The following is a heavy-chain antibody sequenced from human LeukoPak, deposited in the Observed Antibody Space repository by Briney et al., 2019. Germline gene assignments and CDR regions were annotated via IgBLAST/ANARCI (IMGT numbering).Heavy chain of an antibody. V-gene: IGHV4-39*07. CDR3: ARDPTGSSEYYFDY. Sequence: SETLSLTCSVSGGSISLSYYYWGWIRQPPGKALEWIGSVYYSGTTSYNPSLKSRVTISVDMSKNHFSLRLSSVTAADTAVYYCARDPTGSSEYYFDYWGQGTLVTVSS. D-gene: IGHD3-10*01. J-gene: IGHJ4*02. CDR1: GGSISLSYYY. CDR2: VYYSGTT.